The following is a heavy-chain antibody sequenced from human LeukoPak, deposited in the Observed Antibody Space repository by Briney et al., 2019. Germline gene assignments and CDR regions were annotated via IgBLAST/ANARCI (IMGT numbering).Heavy chain of an antibody. D-gene: IGHD3-10*01. CDR1: GGSFSGYY. Sequence: SETLSLTCAVYGGSFSGYYWSWIRQPPGKGLEWIGEINHSGSTNYNPSLKSRVTISVDTSKNQFSLKLSSVTAADTAVYYCARVNTYYYGWGAFDIWGQGTRVTVSS. J-gene: IGHJ3*02. CDR2: INHSGST. CDR3: ARVNTYYYGWGAFDI. V-gene: IGHV4-34*01.